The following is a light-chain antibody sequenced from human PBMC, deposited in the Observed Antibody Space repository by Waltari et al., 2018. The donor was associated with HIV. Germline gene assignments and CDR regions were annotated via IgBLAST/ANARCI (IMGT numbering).Light chain of an antibody. J-gene: IGLJ2*01. CDR2: KDN. CDR1: TLPKKF. V-gene: IGLV3-25*03. Sequence: SDEVTQTHSVSVSPGQTARITCSGETLPKKFVYWYQQKPGQAPVVVIYKDNERPSGIPERFSGSSSGTRATLTISGVQAEDEADYYCQSADSSGTSFGGGTKLTVL. CDR3: QSADSSGTS.